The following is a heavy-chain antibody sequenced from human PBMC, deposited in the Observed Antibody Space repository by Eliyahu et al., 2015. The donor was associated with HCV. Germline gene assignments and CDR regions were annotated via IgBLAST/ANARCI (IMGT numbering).Heavy chain of an antibody. CDR1: GFTFXSYA. CDR2: ISGSGGST. V-gene: IGHV3-23*01. CDR3: AKDPVLPSTHGGMDV. J-gene: IGHJ6*02. Sequence: EVQLLESGGGLVQPGGSLRLSXAASGFTFXSYAMSWXRQAPGKGLEXVSAISGSGGSTYYADSVKGRFTISRDNSKNTLYLQMNSLRAEDTAVYYCAKDPVLPSTHGGMDVWGQGTTVTVSS. D-gene: IGHD3-10*01.